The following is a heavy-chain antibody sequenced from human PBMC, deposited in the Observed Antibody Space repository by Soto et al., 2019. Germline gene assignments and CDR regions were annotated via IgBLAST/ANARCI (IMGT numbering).Heavy chain of an antibody. CDR2: IYYSGST. Sequence: QLQLQESGPGLVKPSETLSLTCTVSGGSISSSSYYWGWIRQPPGKGLEWIGSIYYSGSTYYNPSLKSRVTISVDTSKNQFSLKLSSVTAADTAVYYCASTFISSLGRVDWFDPWGQGTLVTVSS. CDR1: GGSISSSSYY. CDR3: ASTFISSLGRVDWFDP. J-gene: IGHJ5*02. D-gene: IGHD3-3*02. V-gene: IGHV4-39*01.